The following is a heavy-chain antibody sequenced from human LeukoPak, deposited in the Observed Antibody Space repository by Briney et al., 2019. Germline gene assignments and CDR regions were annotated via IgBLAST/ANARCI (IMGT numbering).Heavy chain of an antibody. CDR3: AKVSGGNSDSFDI. J-gene: IGHJ3*02. V-gene: IGHV3-23*01. Sequence: GGSMRLSCAVSGFTFSSFAMSWVRQVPGKGLEWDSAIRGSGGRTYYADSVKGRFTISRDKSKNTLYLQMHSLRAEDTAVYDCAKVSGGNSDSFDIWGQGTMVTVSS. CDR2: IRGSGGRT. CDR1: GFTFSSFA. D-gene: IGHD4-23*01.